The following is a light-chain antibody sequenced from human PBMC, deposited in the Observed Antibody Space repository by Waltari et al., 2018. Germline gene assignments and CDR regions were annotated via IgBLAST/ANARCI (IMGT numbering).Light chain of an antibody. V-gene: IGKV4-1*01. CDR3: QQYYSTPIT. J-gene: IGKJ5*01. Sequence: DIVMNQSPDSLAVSLGERATINCKSSQSVLYSSNNKNYLAWYQQKPGQPPKLLIYWASTRESGVPDRFSGSGSGTDFTRTISSLQAEDVAVYYCQQYYSTPITFGQGTRLEIK. CDR2: WAS. CDR1: QSVLYSSNNKNY.